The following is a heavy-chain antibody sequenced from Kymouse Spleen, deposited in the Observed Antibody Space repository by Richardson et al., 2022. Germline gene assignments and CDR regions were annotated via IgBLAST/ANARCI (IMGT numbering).Heavy chain of an antibody. Sequence: QVQLQESGPGLVKPSGTLSLTCAVSGGSISSSNWWSWVRQPPGKGLEWIGEIYHSGSTNYNPSLKSRVTISVDKSKNQFSLKLSSVTAADTAVYYCARDSTYYDFWSGYRWGMDVWGQGTTVTVSS. CDR1: GGSISSSNW. V-gene: IGHV4-4*02. D-gene: IGHD3-3*01. CDR2: IYHSGST. J-gene: IGHJ6*02. CDR3: ARDSTYYDFWSGYRWGMDV.